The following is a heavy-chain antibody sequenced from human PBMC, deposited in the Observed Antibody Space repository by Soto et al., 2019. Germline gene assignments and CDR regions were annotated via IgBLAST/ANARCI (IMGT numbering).Heavy chain of an antibody. J-gene: IGHJ6*02. CDR3: AGVGLRYFDWLGYGMDV. V-gene: IGHV4-34*01. D-gene: IGHD3-9*01. Sequence: SETLSLTCAVYGGSFSGYYWSWIRQPPGKGLEWIGEINHSGSTNYNPSLKSRVTISVDTSKNQFSLKLSSVTAADTAVYYCAGVGLRYFDWLGYGMDVWGQGTTVTVSS. CDR1: GGSFSGYY. CDR2: INHSGST.